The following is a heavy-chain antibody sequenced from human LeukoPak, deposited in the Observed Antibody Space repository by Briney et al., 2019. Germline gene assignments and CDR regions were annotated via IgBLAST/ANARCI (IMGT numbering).Heavy chain of an antibody. Sequence: ASVKVSCKASGYTFTSYGISWVRQAPGQGLEWMGWISAYNGNTNYAQKLQGRVTMTTDTSTSTAYMELRSLRSDDTAVYYCARASAPSYYDFWSGYYYWGQGTLVTDSS. CDR2: ISAYNGNT. CDR1: GYTFTSYG. CDR3: ARASAPSYYDFWSGYYY. D-gene: IGHD3-3*01. V-gene: IGHV1-18*01. J-gene: IGHJ4*02.